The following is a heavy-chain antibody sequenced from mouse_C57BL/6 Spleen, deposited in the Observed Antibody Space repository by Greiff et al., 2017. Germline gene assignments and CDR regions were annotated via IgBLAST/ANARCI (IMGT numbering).Heavy chain of an antibody. CDR3: TRYYDYDEAWFAY. V-gene: IGHV1-15*01. Sequence: VQLQQSGAELVRPGASVTLSCKASGYTFTDYEMHWVKQTPVHGLEWIGAIDPETGGTAYNQKFKGKAILTADKSSSTAYMELRSLTSEDSAVYYCTRYYDYDEAWFAYWGQGTLVTVSA. J-gene: IGHJ3*01. CDR2: IDPETGGT. CDR1: GYTFTDYE. D-gene: IGHD2-4*01.